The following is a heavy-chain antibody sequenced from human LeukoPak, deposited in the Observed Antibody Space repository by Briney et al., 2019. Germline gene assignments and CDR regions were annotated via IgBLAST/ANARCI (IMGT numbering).Heavy chain of an antibody. CDR1: GFTFSSYA. CDR2: ISGSGGST. J-gene: IGHJ5*02. D-gene: IGHD3-3*01. Sequence: GGSLRLSCAASGFTFSSYAMSWVRQAPGKGLEWVSAISGSGGSTYYADSVKGRFTISRDNSKNTLYLQVNSLRAEDTAVYYCAKVGLHDFWSGFNWFDPWGQGTLVTVSS. CDR3: AKVGLHDFWSGFNWFDP. V-gene: IGHV3-23*01.